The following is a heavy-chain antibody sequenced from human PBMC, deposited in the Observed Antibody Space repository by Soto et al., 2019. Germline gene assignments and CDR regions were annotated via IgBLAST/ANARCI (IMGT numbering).Heavy chain of an antibody. Sequence: GESLKISCKGSGYSFTSYWIGWVRQMPGKGLEWMGIIYPGDSDTRYSPSFQGQVTISADKSISTAYLQWSSLKASDTAMYYCARRAVVPATVGYYYGMDVWGQGTTVTVSS. V-gene: IGHV5-51*01. CDR3: ARRAVVPATVGYYYGMDV. CDR1: GYSFTSYW. J-gene: IGHJ6*02. D-gene: IGHD2-2*01. CDR2: IYPGDSDT.